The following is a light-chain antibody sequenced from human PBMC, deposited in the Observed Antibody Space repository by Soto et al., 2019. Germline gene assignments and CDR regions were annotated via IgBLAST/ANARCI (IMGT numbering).Light chain of an antibody. Sequence: DVVMTQSPLSLPVTLGQPASISCRSSQSLVSSNGHTYLTWFQQRPGQSPRRLIYEVSKRDSGVPDRFSGSGSGTDFTLKISRVEAEDVAIYYCMQGSHWPPWTFGQGTKVEIK. CDR1: QSLVSSNGHTY. V-gene: IGKV2-30*01. CDR3: MQGSHWPPWT. CDR2: EVS. J-gene: IGKJ1*01.